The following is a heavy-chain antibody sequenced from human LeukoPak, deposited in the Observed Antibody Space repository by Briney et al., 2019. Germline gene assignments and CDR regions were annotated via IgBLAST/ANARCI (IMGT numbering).Heavy chain of an antibody. Sequence: PSETLSLTCTVSGGFISSSGFYWGWIRQPPGKGLEWIGSIYYSGSTYYNPSLKSRVTISVDTSKNQFSLKLSTVTAADTAVFYCAGDTRGGGNVDNWGQGTLVTVSS. CDR2: IYYSGST. CDR1: GGFISSSGFY. V-gene: IGHV4-39*01. CDR3: AGDTRGGGNVDN. D-gene: IGHD3-22*01. J-gene: IGHJ4*02.